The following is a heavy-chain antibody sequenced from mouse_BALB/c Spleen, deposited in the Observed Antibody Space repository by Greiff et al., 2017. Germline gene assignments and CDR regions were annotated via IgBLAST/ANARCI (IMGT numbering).Heavy chain of an antibody. CDR2: IDPSDSET. D-gene: IGHD2-1*01. J-gene: IGHJ1*01. Sequence: VQLQQSGPQLVRPGASVKISCKASGYSFTSYWMHWVKQRPGQGLEWIGMIDPSDSETRLNQKFKDKATLTVDKSSSTAYMQLSSPTSEDSAVYYCARSDGNYVDFDVWGAGTTVTVSS. CDR3: ARSDGNYVDFDV. V-gene: IGHV1S126*01. CDR1: GYSFTSYW.